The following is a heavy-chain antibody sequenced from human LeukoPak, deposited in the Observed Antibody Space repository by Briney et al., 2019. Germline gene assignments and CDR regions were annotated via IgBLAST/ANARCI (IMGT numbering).Heavy chain of an antibody. Sequence: PGGSLRLSCAASGFTFSSYEMNWVRQAPGKGLEWVSYISSSGSTVYYADSVKGRFTISRDNAKNSLYLQMNSLRAEDTAVYYCARVPYSSSWSTYYYYYMDVWGKGTTVTVSS. J-gene: IGHJ6*03. CDR3: ARVPYSSSWSTYYYYYMDV. CDR2: ISSSGSTV. V-gene: IGHV3-48*03. D-gene: IGHD6-13*01. CDR1: GFTFSSYE.